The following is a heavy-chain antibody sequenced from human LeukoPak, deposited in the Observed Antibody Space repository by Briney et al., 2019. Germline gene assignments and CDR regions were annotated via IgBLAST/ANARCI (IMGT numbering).Heavy chain of an antibody. Sequence: GGSLRLSCAASGFTFSNAWMSWVQQAQGKGLVWVGRINSKTDGGTTDYAAPVKGRFTISRDDSINTLYLQMNSLKTEDTAVYYCTTAVCAAMVRGVISCWFDPWGQGTLVTVSS. CDR3: TTAVCAAMVRGVISCWFDP. CDR1: GFTFSNAW. CDR2: INSKTDGGTT. V-gene: IGHV3-15*01. D-gene: IGHD3-10*01. J-gene: IGHJ5*02.